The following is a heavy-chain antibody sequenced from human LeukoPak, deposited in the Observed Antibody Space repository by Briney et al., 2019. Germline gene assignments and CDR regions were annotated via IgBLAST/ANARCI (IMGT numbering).Heavy chain of an antibody. D-gene: IGHD1-1*01. V-gene: IGHV3-7*01. CDR2: IKQDGGDK. CDR3: TRNEV. Sequence: GGSLRLSCAGSGFTFSGYWMSWVRQAPGKGLEWVANIKQDGGDKYYVDSVKGRFTISRDNAKNSLSLQMNSLRAEDTGVYYCTRNEVWGQGTLVTVSS. CDR1: GFTFSGYW. J-gene: IGHJ4*02.